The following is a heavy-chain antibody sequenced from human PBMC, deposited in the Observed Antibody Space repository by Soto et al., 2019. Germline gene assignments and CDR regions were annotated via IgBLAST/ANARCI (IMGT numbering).Heavy chain of an antibody. V-gene: IGHV3-7*03. CDR2: INKDGSQK. CDR3: VGELGLAY. J-gene: IGHJ4*02. D-gene: IGHD7-27*01. CDR1: GFTLSNYW. Sequence: GSLRLSCAASGFTLSNYWMTWVRQAPGKGLEWVANINKDGSQKNYVDSVKGRFTIARDNGQNSLSLQINSLRVEDTAVYYCVGELGLAYWGQGALVTVSS.